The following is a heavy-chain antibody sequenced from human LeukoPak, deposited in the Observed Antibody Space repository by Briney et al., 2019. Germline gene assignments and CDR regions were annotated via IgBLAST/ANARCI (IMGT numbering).Heavy chain of an antibody. D-gene: IGHD3-16*01. CDR2: IRSKTYGGTT. J-gene: IGHJ6*04. V-gene: IGHV3-49*04. CDR3: AREFGPV. CDR1: GFTFGDSA. Sequence: GRSLRLSCTASGFTFGDSAMSWVRQAPAKGLEWVGFIRSKTYGGTTEYAACVKGRFTISRDDSKSIAYLQMNSVNTEDTAVYYCAREFGPVWGKGTTVTVSS.